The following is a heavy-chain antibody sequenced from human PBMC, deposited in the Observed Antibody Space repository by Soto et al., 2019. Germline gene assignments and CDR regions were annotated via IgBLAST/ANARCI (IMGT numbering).Heavy chain of an antibody. V-gene: IGHV3-7*01. D-gene: IGHD3-22*01. CDR3: ASASYDSSGYYDAFDL. CDR2: IKNDGSGK. J-gene: IGHJ3*01. Sequence: LRLSCVASGFTFISYGMSWVRQAPGKGLEWVANIKNDGSGKYYVDSVKGRFTISRDNANNSLYLQMNSLRVEDTAVYYCASASYDSSGYYDAFDLWGQGTMVTVSS. CDR1: GFTFISYG.